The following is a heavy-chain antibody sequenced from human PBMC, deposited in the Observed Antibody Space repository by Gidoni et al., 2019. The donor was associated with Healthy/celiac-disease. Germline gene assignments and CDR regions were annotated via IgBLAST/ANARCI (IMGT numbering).Heavy chain of an antibody. CDR3: TTDFSGSPEEWFDP. J-gene: IGHJ5*02. D-gene: IGHD1-26*01. CDR1: GFTFSHAW. Sequence: EVQLVESGGGLVKPGGSLRLSCAASGFTFSHAWMSWVRQAPGKGLEWVGRIKSKTDGGTTDYAAPVKGRFTISRDDSKNTLYLQMNSLKTEDTAVYYCTTDFSGSPEEWFDPWGQGTLVTVSS. CDR2: IKSKTDGGTT. V-gene: IGHV3-15*01.